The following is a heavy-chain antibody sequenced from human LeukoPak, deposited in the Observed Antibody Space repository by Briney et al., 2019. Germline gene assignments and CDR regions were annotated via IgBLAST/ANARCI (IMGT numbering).Heavy chain of an antibody. J-gene: IGHJ3*02. CDR3: ARRRMGGAFDI. Sequence: GGSLRLSCAASGFTVSSNYMSWVRQTPGKGLEWVSVIYSGGSTYYADSVKGRFTISRDNSKNTLYLQMNSLRAEDTAVYYCARRRMGGAFDIWGQGTMVTVSS. V-gene: IGHV3-53*01. D-gene: IGHD3-16*01. CDR2: IYSGGST. CDR1: GFTVSSNY.